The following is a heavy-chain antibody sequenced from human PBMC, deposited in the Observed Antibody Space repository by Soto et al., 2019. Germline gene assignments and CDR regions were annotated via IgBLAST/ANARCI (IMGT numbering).Heavy chain of an antibody. D-gene: IGHD3-22*01. V-gene: IGHV1-8*01. J-gene: IGHJ4*02. Sequence: QVQLVQSGAEVKKPGASVKVSCKASGYTFTSYEISWVRQATGQGLEWMGWMTPNSGNTGSAQKFQGRVTMTRNTYIGKDYRELSSLRSEDTAVYYWARGGGGKYYYDSSGYYYNYWGQGTRVTVSS. CDR2: MTPNSGNT. CDR3: ARGGGGKYYYDSSGYYYNY. CDR1: GYTFTSYE.